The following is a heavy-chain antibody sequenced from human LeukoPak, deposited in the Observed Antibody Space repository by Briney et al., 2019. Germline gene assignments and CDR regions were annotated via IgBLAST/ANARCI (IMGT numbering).Heavy chain of an antibody. D-gene: IGHD2-2*01. V-gene: IGHV3-11*03. Sequence: RGSLCPSSAASGFSSSDYTMSWIRQAPGKGLEWVSYISSSSGYTNYADSVKGRFTISRDNVKNSLYLQMNSLRAEDTAVYYCASPAVGTNSDFWAQENLLTVSS. CDR1: GFSSSDYT. J-gene: IGHJ4*02. CDR2: ISSSSGYT. CDR3: ASPAVGTNSDF.